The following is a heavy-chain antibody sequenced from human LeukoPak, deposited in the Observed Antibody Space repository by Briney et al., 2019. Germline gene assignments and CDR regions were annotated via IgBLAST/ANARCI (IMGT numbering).Heavy chain of an antibody. D-gene: IGHD1-26*01. V-gene: IGHV3-23*01. CDR3: AKCIVGATAPFDY. J-gene: IGHJ4*02. CDR2: ISGSGGST. Sequence: GGTLRLSCAASGFTFSIYAMSWVRQAPGKGLEWVSAISGSGGSTYYADSVKGRFTISRDNSKNTLYLQMNSLRAEDTAVYYCAKCIVGATAPFDYWGQGTLVTVSS. CDR1: GFTFSIYA.